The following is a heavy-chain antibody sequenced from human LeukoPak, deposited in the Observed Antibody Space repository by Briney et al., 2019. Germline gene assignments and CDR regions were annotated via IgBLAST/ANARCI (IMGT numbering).Heavy chain of an antibody. CDR1: GYTFANFG. CDR2: ISVYNGNT. D-gene: IGHD2-2*02. V-gene: IGHV1-18*01. Sequence: RASVKVSRKASGYTFANFGITWVRQAPGQGLEWMGWISVYNGNTNYAQNLQGRVTLTTDTSTSTAYMELRSLRSDDTALYYCARTCSSSSCYMVHWGQGTLVTVSS. J-gene: IGHJ4*02. CDR3: ARTCSSSSCYMVH.